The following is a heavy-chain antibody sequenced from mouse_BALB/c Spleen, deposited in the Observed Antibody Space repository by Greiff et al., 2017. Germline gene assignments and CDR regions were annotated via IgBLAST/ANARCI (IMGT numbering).Heavy chain of an antibody. CDR1: GFTFSSFG. CDR3: ARRYYGNYEDCYAMDY. CDR2: ISSGSSTL. J-gene: IGHJ4*01. Sequence: EVKLMESGGGLVQPGGSRKLSCAAPGFTFSSFGMHWVRQAPEKGLEWVAYISSGSSTLYYADTVKGRFTISRDNPKNTLFLQMTSLRSEDTAMYYCARRYYGNYEDCYAMDYWGQGTSVTVSS. V-gene: IGHV5-17*02. D-gene: IGHD2-1*01.